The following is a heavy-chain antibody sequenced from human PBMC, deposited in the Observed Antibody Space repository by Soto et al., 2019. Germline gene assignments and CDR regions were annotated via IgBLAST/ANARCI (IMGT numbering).Heavy chain of an antibody. V-gene: IGHV3-30*18. J-gene: IGHJ3*02. Sequence: QVQLVESGGGVVQPGRSLRLSCAASGFTFSSYGMHWVRQAPGKGLEWVAVISYDGSNKYYADSVKGRFTISRDNSKNTLYLQMNSLRAEDTAVYYCAKDGPSCSWQPGAFDIWGQGTMVTVSS. CDR3: AKDGPSCSWQPGAFDI. D-gene: IGHD6-13*01. CDR2: ISYDGSNK. CDR1: GFTFSSYG.